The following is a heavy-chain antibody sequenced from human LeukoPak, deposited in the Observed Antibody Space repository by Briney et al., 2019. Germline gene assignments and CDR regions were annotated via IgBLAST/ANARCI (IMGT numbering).Heavy chain of an antibody. CDR2: ISTSSSTI. CDR1: GFTFSSYG. Sequence: GGSLRLSCAASGFTFSSYGMNWVRQAPGKGLEWVSYISTSSSTIYYADSVKGRFTISRDNAKNSLYLQMNSLRAEDTAVYYCARADRYCSGGSCPDPDYWGQGTLVTVSS. CDR3: ARADRYCSGGSCPDPDY. D-gene: IGHD2-15*01. V-gene: IGHV3-48*01. J-gene: IGHJ4*02.